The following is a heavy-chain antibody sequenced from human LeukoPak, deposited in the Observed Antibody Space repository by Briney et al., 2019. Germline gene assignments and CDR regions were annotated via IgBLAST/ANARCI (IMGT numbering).Heavy chain of an antibody. V-gene: IGHV1-2*02. CDR2: INPNSGGT. CDR1: GYTFTGYY. Sequence: GASVKVSCKASGYTFTGYYMHWVRQAPGQGLEWMGWINPNSGGTNYAQKLQGRVTMTTDTSTSTAYMELRSLRSDDTAVYYCAREFLWGATLLFDYWGQGTLVTVSS. J-gene: IGHJ4*02. D-gene: IGHD1-26*01. CDR3: AREFLWGATLLFDY.